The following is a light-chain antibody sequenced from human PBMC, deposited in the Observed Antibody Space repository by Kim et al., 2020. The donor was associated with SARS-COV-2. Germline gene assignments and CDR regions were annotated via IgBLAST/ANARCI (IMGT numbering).Light chain of an antibody. V-gene: IGLV2-23*02. CDR1: SSDVGNYNL. CDR3: CSYAGSNTYV. CDR2: EVT. J-gene: IGLJ1*01. Sequence: GQSITISGTGTSSDVGNYNLVSWYQQHPGKAPKLMIYEVTKRPSGVSNRFFGSKSGNTASLTIYGLQAEDEADYYCCSYAGSNTYVFGTGTKVTVL.